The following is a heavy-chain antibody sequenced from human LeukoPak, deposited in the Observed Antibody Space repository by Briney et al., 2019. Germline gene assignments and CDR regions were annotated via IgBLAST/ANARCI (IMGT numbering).Heavy chain of an antibody. CDR3: TRVGYIDEGIDY. CDR1: GFTFNTYT. V-gene: IGHV3-7*04. J-gene: IGHJ4*02. CDR2: IKQDGSKK. Sequence: GSLRLSCAASGFTFNTYTMNWVRQAPGKGLEWVANIKQDGSKKSYVDSVKGRFTISRDNAKNSLYLQMNSLRAEDTAIYYCTRVGYIDEGIDYWGQGTLVTVSS. D-gene: IGHD5-24*01.